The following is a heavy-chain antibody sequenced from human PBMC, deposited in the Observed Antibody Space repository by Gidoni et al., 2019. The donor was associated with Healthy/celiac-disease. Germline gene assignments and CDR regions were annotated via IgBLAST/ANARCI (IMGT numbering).Heavy chain of an antibody. Sequence: QVQLQASGPGLVNPSGTLSLTSAVSGGSISSSNWWSWVRQPPGKGLAWIGELYHSGSTNYKPSLKSRVTISVDKSKNQFSLKLSSVTAADTAVYYCASLERADSSGSYYFDYWGQGTLVTVSS. D-gene: IGHD6-19*01. CDR3: ASLERADSSGSYYFDY. CDR1: GGSISSSNW. CDR2: LYHSGST. V-gene: IGHV4-4*02. J-gene: IGHJ4*02.